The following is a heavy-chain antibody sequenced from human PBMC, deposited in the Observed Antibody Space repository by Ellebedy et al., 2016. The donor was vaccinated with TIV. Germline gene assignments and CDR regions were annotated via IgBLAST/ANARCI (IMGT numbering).Heavy chain of an antibody. V-gene: IGHV3-9*01. J-gene: IGHJ4*02. CDR2: ISWDSVTI. Sequence: GGSLRLSXAASGFTFENYTMHWVRQAPGKGLEWVSGISWDSVTIGCADSVKGRFSMSRDNAKNSLYLQMNSLRVEDTALYYCARDLRITARDYYPDYWGQGTLVTVSS. D-gene: IGHD6-6*01. CDR3: ARDLRITARDYYPDY. CDR1: GFTFENYT.